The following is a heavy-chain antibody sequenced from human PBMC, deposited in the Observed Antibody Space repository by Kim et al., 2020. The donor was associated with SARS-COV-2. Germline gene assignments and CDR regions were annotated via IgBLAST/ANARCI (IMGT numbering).Heavy chain of an antibody. CDR3: ASDLRYYYYYVIDV. V-gene: IGHV1-69*13. Sequence: SVKVSCKASGGTFSSYAISWVRQAPGQGLEWMGGIIPISGTANYAQKFQGRVIITADESTSTAYMELSSLRSEDTAVYYCASDLRYYYYYVIDVWGEGTAVTVSS. CDR1: GGTFSSYA. J-gene: IGHJ6*04. CDR2: IIPISGTA.